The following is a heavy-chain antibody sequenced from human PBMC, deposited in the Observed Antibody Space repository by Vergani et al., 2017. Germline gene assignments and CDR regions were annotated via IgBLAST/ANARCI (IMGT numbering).Heavy chain of an antibody. Sequence: QVQLQESGPGLVKPSQTLSLTCTVSGGSISSGTYYWNWIRQPAGKALEWIGRIYTSGRTYYNPSLKSRVTISINTSKNQFSLKLSSGTAADTAVYYCAREARDDGSLRYCSSTSCYGGDYYMDVWGKGTTVTVSS. D-gene: IGHD2-2*01. CDR1: GGSISSGTYY. CDR2: IYTSGRT. J-gene: IGHJ6*03. V-gene: IGHV4-61*02. CDR3: AREARDDGSLRYCSSTSCYGGDYYMDV.